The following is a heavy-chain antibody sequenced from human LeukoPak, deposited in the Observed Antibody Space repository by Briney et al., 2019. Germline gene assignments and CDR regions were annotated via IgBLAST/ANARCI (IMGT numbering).Heavy chain of an antibody. CDR3: ARDGGWYKRGLDYYYYYMDV. D-gene: IGHD6-19*01. J-gene: IGHJ6*03. CDR1: EFTFDDYG. CDR2: ISWNGGST. Sequence: PGGSLRLSCVASEFTFDDYGMNWVRQAPGKGREWVSRISWNGGSTTYADSVKGRFPISRGNAKNSLYLQMNSLRAEDTALYYCARDGGWYKRGLDYYYYYMDVWGKGTSVTVSS. V-gene: IGHV3-20*04.